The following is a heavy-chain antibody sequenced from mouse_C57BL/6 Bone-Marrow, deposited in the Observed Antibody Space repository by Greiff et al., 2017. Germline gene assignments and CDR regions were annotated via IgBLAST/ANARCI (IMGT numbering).Heavy chain of an antibody. J-gene: IGHJ4*01. CDR2: IYPSDSET. Sequence: QVQLQQPGAELVRPGSSVKLSCKASGYTFTSFWMDWVKQRPGQGLEWIGNIYPSDSETHYNQKFKDKATLTVDKSSSTAYMQLSSLTSEDSAVYYCARGGRGMDYWGQGTSVTVSS. CDR1: GYTFTSFW. V-gene: IGHV1-61*01. CDR3: ARGGRGMDY.